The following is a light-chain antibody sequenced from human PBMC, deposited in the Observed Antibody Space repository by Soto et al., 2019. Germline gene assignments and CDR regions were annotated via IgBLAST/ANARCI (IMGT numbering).Light chain of an antibody. CDR1: QSVSSN. CDR3: QQYNNWPRT. Sequence: IVMTQSPATLSVSPGERVTLSCRASQSVSSNLAWYQQKPGQAPRLLIYGASTRATGIPARFSGSESGTEFTLTISSLQSEDFAVYYCQQYNNWPRTFGQGTKVDIK. CDR2: GAS. J-gene: IGKJ1*01. V-gene: IGKV3-15*01.